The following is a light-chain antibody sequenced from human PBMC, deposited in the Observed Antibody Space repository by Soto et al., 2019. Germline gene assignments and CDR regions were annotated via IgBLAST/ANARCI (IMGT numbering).Light chain of an antibody. Sequence: QSALTQPASVSGSPGQSITISCTGTSSDVGGYNYVSWYQQYPGKAPKTIIYDVSNRPLGVSNRFSGSKSGNTASLTISGLQAEDEADYYCTSYTRSSTLVFGGGTKLTVL. J-gene: IGLJ2*01. CDR1: SSDVGGYNY. CDR2: DVS. CDR3: TSYTRSSTLV. V-gene: IGLV2-14*01.